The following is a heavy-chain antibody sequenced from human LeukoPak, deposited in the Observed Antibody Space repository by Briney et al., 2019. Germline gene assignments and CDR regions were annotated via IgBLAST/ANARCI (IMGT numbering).Heavy chain of an antibody. Sequence: SETLSLTCTVSGGSISSYYWSWIRQPAGKGLEWIGRIYTSGSTNYNPSLKSRVTMSVDTSKNQFSLKLSSVTAADTAVYYCARDATGYYYGSGSYYPNYYYYYMDVWGKGTTVTISS. D-gene: IGHD3-10*01. CDR2: IYTSGST. CDR3: ARDATGYYYGSGSYYPNYYYYYMDV. J-gene: IGHJ6*03. CDR1: GGSISSYY. V-gene: IGHV4-4*07.